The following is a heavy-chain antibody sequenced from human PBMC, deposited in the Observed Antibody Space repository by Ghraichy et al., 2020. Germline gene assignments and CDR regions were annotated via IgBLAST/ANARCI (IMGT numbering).Heavy chain of an antibody. Sequence: GESLNISCAASGFTFSSYWMSWVHQAPGKGLEWVANIKQDGSEKYYVDSVKGRFTISRDNAKNSLYLQMNSLRAEDTAVYYCARDPKAYCGGDCYWGAFDIWGQGTMVTVSS. CDR1: GFTFSSYW. CDR3: ARDPKAYCGGDCYWGAFDI. CDR2: IKQDGSEK. V-gene: IGHV3-7*01. D-gene: IGHD2-21*02. J-gene: IGHJ3*02.